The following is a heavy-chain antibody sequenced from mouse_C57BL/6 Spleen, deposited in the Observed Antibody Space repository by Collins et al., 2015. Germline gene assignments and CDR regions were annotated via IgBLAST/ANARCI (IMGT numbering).Heavy chain of an antibody. J-gene: IGHJ1*01. D-gene: IGHD2-1*01. V-gene: IGHV8-12*01. CDR2: IYWDDDK. CDR3: ARTYYGNGYFDV. Sequence: QVTLKESGPGILQPSQTLSLTCSFSGFSLSTSGMGVSWIRQPSGRGLEWLAHIYWDDDKRYNPSLKSRLTISKDTSRNQVFLKITSVDTADTATYYCARTYYGNGYFDVWGAGTTVTVSS. CDR1: GFSLSTSGMG.